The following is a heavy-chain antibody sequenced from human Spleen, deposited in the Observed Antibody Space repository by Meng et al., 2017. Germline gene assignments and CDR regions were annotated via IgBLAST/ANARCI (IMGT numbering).Heavy chain of an antibody. J-gene: IGHJ5*02. CDR3: AGVDVETGVPS. CDR2: IFYTGTT. D-gene: IGHD5-18*01. CDR1: GGSILNSNW. V-gene: IGHV4-4*02. Sequence: QVQVQEAGPGLVKPSGTLSLTCAVSGGSILNSNWWSWVRQFPGKGLEWIGDIFYTGTTNYNPSLKRRVTISVDKSKHQFSLILTSVTAADTATYYCAGVDVETGVPSWGQGTLVTVSS.